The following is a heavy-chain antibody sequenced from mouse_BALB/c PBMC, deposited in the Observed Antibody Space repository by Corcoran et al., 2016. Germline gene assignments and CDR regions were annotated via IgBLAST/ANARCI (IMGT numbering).Heavy chain of an antibody. Sequence: EVQLQQSGPELVKTGASVKISCKSSGYSFTGYYMHWVKQSHVKSLEWIGRINPYNGATSYNQNFKDKASLTVDKSSSTAYMELHSLTSEDSAVYYFASSTGSYFDYLGQGTTLTVSS. J-gene: IGHJ2*01. CDR3: ASSTGSYFDY. CDR2: INPYNGAT. D-gene: IGHD4-1*02. CDR1: GYSFTGYY. V-gene: IGHV1-26*01.